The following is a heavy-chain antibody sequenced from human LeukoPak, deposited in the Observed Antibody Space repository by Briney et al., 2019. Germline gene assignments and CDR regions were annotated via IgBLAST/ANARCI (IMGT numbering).Heavy chain of an antibody. D-gene: IGHD3-10*01. J-gene: IGHJ6*03. CDR1: GFTSSDYY. Sequence: KPGGSLRLSCAASGFTSSDYYMSWIRQAPGKGLEWVSYISSSGSTIYYADSVKGRFTISRDNAKNSLYLQMNSLRAEDTAVYYCARSRGERAYYYYYYYYMDAWGKGTTVTVSS. CDR2: ISSSGSTI. CDR3: ARSRGERAYYYYYYYYMDA. V-gene: IGHV3-11*01.